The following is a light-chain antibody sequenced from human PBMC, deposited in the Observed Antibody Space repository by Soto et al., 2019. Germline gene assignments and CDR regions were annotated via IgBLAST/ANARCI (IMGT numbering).Light chain of an antibody. CDR2: TAS. J-gene: IGKJ1*01. V-gene: IGKV3-15*01. CDR1: QSVSSD. CDR3: QQYNQWPHA. Sequence: EIVMTQSPATLSVSPGERATLSCRASQSVSSDLAWYQQKPGQPPRLLIYTASTRATGIPARFSASGSGTEFSLTISSLQSEDLAVYYCQQYNQWPHAFGQGTKV.